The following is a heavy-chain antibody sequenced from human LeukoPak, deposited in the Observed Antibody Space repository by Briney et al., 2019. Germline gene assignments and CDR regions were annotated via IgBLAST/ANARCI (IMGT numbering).Heavy chain of an antibody. D-gene: IGHD3-3*01. Sequence: ASVKVSCKASGYTFTTYGLSWVRQAPGQGLEWMGWISTYNGNTNYALKFQGRVTMTTDTSASTAYMELRSLRSDDTALYYCARDPTEDFWSGFYFYFDFWGQGTLVTVSS. CDR2: ISTYNGNT. V-gene: IGHV1-18*01. CDR1: GYTFTTYG. J-gene: IGHJ4*02. CDR3: ARDPTEDFWSGFYFYFDF.